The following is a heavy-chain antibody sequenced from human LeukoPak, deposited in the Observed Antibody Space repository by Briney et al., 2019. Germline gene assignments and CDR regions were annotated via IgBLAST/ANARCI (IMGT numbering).Heavy chain of an antibody. Sequence: GGSLRLSCAASGFTFSSYAMSWVRQAPGKGLEWVSVISGSGGDTYYADSVKGRFTISRDNPKNTLYLQMNSLRAEDTALYYCAKDRRPYGMDVWGQGTTVTVSS. V-gene: IGHV3-23*01. CDR2: ISGSGGDT. J-gene: IGHJ6*02. CDR1: GFTFSSYA. CDR3: AKDRRPYGMDV.